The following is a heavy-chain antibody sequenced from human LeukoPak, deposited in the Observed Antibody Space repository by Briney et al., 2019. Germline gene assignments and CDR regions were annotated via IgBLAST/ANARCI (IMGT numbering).Heavy chain of an antibody. CDR3: ARLQRLQTGRDFLDY. CDR1: GFTFSSYA. J-gene: IGHJ4*02. Sequence: GGSLRLSCAASGFTFSSYAIQWVRQAPGKGLEWVSSISSSGSYTYYADSVKGRFTISRDNAKNSLDLQMNSLRVEDTAVYYCARLQRLQTGRDFLDYWGQGTLVTVSS. V-gene: IGHV3-21*06. D-gene: IGHD3-10*01. CDR2: ISSSGSYT.